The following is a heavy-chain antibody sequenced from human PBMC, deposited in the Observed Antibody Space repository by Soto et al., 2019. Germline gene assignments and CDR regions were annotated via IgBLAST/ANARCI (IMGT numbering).Heavy chain of an antibody. V-gene: IGHV3-23*01. CDR2: ISCGGGST. D-gene: IGHD2-2*02. J-gene: IGHJ5*02. CDR1: GFTFSNYA. CDR3: AKRNSRGYCSRTSCYSHFTDNWFDH. Sequence: PGGSLRLSCSGSGFTFSNYAMSWVGQAPGNGVEWVSGISCGGGSTYYGDSVKGRFTISRDNSKNTLYLQMNSLRADGTAIYYCAKRNSRGYCSRTSCYSHFTDNWFDHWGQGTLVTVSS.